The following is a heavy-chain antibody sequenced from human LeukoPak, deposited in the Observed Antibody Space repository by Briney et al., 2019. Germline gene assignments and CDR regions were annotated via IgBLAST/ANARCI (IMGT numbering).Heavy chain of an antibody. J-gene: IGHJ6*02. CDR3: ASQVWFGESLDV. CDR1: GFTFSSYA. CDR2: ISYDGSNK. V-gene: IGHV3-30-3*01. D-gene: IGHD3-10*01. Sequence: PGGSLRLSCAASGFTFSSYAMHWVRQAPGKGLEWVAVISYDGSNKYYADSVKGRFTISRDNSKNTLYLQMNSLRAEDTAVYYCASQVWFGESLDVWGQGTTVTVSS.